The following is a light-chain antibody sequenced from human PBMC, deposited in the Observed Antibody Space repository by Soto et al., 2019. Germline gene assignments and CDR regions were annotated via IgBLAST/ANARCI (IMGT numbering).Light chain of an antibody. Sequence: EIVLTQSPGTLSLSPGDRATLSCRASQSVSSSYLAWYQQNPGQAPRLLIYGASSRATGIPDRFSGSWSGTDFTLTISRLEPEDFAVYYCQQYGSSPPWTFGQGTKVEIK. CDR3: QQYGSSPPWT. CDR2: GAS. V-gene: IGKV3-20*01. CDR1: QSVSSSY. J-gene: IGKJ1*01.